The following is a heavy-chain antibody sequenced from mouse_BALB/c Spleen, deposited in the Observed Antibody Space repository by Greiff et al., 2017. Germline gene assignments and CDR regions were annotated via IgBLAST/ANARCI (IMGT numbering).Heavy chain of an antibody. CDR1: GFTFSSYG. CDR3: ASLLRDYYAMDY. V-gene: IGHV5-6*01. J-gene: IGHJ4*01. CDR2: ISSCGSYT. Sequence: EVKLMESGGDLVKPGGSLKLSCAASGFTFSSYGMSWVRQTPDKRLEWVATISSCGSYTYYPDSVKGRFTISRDNAKNTLYLQMSSLKSEDTAMYYCASLLRDYYAMDYWGQGTSVTVSS. D-gene: IGHD1-1*01.